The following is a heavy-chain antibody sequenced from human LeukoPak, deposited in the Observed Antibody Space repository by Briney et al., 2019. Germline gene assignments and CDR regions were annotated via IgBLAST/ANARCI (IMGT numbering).Heavy chain of an antibody. V-gene: IGHV4-39*07. Sequence: SETLSLTCTVSGGSINSGSFYWGWIRQPPGKGLEWIGSISYGGSTYYNPSLKSRVTISVDTSKNQFSLKLSSVTAAGTAVYYCARAGLSISGRPGAFDIWGQGTMVTVSS. CDR1: GGSINSGSFY. D-gene: IGHD6-19*01. CDR2: ISYGGST. CDR3: ARAGLSISGRPGAFDI. J-gene: IGHJ3*02.